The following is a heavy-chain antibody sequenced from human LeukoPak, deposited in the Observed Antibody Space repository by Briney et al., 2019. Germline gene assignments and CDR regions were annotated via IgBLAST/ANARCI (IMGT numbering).Heavy chain of an antibody. CDR1: GFTFSSYG. V-gene: IGHV3-30*02. D-gene: IGHD3-10*01. Sequence: PGGSLRLSCAASGFTFSSYGMHWIREAPGKGLDWVAFIRYDGSNKYYADSVKGRFTISRDNSKNTLYLQMNSLRAEDTAVYYCAKDYYYGSGTRSGNWFDPWGQGTLVTVSS. J-gene: IGHJ5*02. CDR2: IRYDGSNK. CDR3: AKDYYYGSGTRSGNWFDP.